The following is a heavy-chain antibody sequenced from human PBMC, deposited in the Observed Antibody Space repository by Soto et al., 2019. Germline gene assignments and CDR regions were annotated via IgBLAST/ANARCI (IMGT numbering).Heavy chain of an antibody. J-gene: IGHJ6*02. V-gene: IGHV4-4*07. CDR3: ARLFTVTTDYYFGMDV. CDR1: GGSISGSY. Sequence: VQLRESGPGLVKPSETLSLSCTVSGGSISGSYWSWVRQPAGKGLEWIGRIYSSGSSNYNPSLTCRRTMSLDTSKNQFSLKLRSVTAADTAIYYCARLFTVTTDYYFGMDVWGQGTTVTVSS. CDR2: IYSSGSS. D-gene: IGHD4-17*01.